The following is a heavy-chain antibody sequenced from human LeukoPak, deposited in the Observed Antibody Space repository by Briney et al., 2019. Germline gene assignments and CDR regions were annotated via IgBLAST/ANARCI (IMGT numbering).Heavy chain of an antibody. Sequence: VASVEVSCKASGYTFTSYGISWVRQAPGQGLEWMGWISAYNGNTNYAQKLQGRVTMTTDTSTSTAYMELRSLRSDDTAVYYCARDIPMVRGVILFDYWGQGTLVTVSS. J-gene: IGHJ4*02. CDR1: GYTFTSYG. CDR2: ISAYNGNT. D-gene: IGHD3-10*01. V-gene: IGHV1-18*01. CDR3: ARDIPMVRGVILFDY.